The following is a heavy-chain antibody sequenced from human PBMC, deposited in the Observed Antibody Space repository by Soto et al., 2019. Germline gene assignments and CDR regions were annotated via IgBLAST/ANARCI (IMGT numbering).Heavy chain of an antibody. V-gene: IGHV1-2*02. D-gene: IGHD2-2*03. Sequence: ASVKVSCKASGYTFTGYYMHWVRQAPGQGLEWMGWINPNSGGTNYAQKLQGRVTMTTDTSTSTAYMELRSLRSDDTAVYYCASGYCSSTSCYGFDYWGQGTLVTVSS. CDR3: ASGYCSSTSCYGFDY. J-gene: IGHJ4*02. CDR2: INPNSGGT. CDR1: GYTFTGYY.